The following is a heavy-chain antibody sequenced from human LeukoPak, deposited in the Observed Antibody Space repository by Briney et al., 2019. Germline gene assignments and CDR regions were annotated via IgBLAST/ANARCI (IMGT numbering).Heavy chain of an antibody. CDR3: ARHSRQPSIWGTYRYSPRPFEY. J-gene: IGHJ4*02. CDR1: GGSISSSSYY. Sequence: SETLSLTCTVSGGSISSSSYYWGWIRQPPGKGLEWIGTIYYSGNTYYNPSLKSRVSISVDTSKSQFSLKLRSVTAADTALYYCARHSRQPSIWGTYRYSPRPFEYWGQGTLVTVSS. D-gene: IGHD3-16*02. V-gene: IGHV4-39*01. CDR2: IYYSGNT.